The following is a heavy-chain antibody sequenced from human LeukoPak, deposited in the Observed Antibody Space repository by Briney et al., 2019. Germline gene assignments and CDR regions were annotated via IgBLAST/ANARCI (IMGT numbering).Heavy chain of an antibody. CDR2: TNRDGSGK. Sequence: GSLRLSCAASGFTFSSCGMHWVRQAPGQGLEWVANTNRDGSGKWYVDSVKGRFTISRDNAKNSLSLQLDSLRTEDTAVYYCARLGAAPDYWGQGALVTVSS. CDR1: GFTFSSCG. J-gene: IGHJ4*02. D-gene: IGHD6-6*01. V-gene: IGHV3-7*01. CDR3: ARLGAAPDY.